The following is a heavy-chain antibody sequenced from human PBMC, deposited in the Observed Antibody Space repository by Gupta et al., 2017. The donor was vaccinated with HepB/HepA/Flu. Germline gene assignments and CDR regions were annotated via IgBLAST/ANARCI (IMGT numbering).Heavy chain of an antibody. CDR3: ARGGRAVAVSDFDY. CDR1: GFTLSTYT. V-gene: IGHV3-21*01. Sequence: EVQLVESGGGLVKPGGSLRLSCEASGFTLSTYTMNWVRQAPGKGLEWVSSITSSSSYIYYAESRKGRFTISRDNAKNALYRHMERLRAEETAVYYCARGGRAVAVSDFDYGGQGALVTVSS. CDR2: ITSSSSYI. D-gene: IGHD6-19*01. J-gene: IGHJ4*02.